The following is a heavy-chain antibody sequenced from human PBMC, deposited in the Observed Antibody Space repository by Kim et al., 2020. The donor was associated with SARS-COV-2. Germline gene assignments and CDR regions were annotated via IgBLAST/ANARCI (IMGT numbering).Heavy chain of an antibody. J-gene: IGHJ5*02. D-gene: IGHD3-10*01. CDR1: GGSISSYY. V-gene: IGHV4-59*08. CDR2: IYYSGST. Sequence: SETLSLTCTVSGGSISSYYWSWIRQPPGKGLEWIGYIYYSGSTNYNPSLKSRVTISVDTSKNQFSLKLSSVTAADTAVYYCASLYGLGPDPWGSGTLVT. CDR3: ASLYGLGPDP.